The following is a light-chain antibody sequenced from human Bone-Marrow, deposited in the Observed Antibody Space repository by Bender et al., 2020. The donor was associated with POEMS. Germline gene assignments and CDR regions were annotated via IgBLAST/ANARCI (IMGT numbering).Light chain of an antibody. J-gene: IGLJ3*02. CDR2: DDS. CDR1: NIESTS. CDR3: QVWDSGSDHVV. Sequence: SYVLTQPPSVSVAPGQTARITCGGNNIESTSVHWYQQKPGQAPVLVVHDDSYRPSGIPERLSGSNSGKTATLTISRVEAGDEADYYCQVWDSGSDHVVFGGGTKLTVL. V-gene: IGLV3-21*02.